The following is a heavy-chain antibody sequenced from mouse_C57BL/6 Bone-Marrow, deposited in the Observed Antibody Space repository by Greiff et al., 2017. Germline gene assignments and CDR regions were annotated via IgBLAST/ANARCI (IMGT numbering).Heavy chain of an antibody. Sequence: EVQLQQSVAELVRPGASVKLSCTASGFNINNTYMNWVKQRPEQGLEWIGRIDPANGNTKYAPKFQGKATITADTSSNTAYLQLSSLTSEDTANYYCARHHYFDYWGQGTTLTVST. CDR2: IDPANGNT. V-gene: IGHV14-3*01. J-gene: IGHJ2*01. CDR1: GFNINNTY. CDR3: ARHHYFDY.